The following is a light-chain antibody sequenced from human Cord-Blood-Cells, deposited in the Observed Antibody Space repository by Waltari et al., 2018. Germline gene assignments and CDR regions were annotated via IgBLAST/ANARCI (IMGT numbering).Light chain of an antibody. CDR2: EVS. CDR1: QSLLHSDGKTY. V-gene: IGKV2-29*02. J-gene: IGKJ1*01. Sequence: DIVMTQTPLSLSVTPGQPASISCKSSQSLLHSDGKTYLYWYLQKPGQSPPLLIYEVSHRFSGVPDRFSGSGSGTDFTLKISRVEAEDVGVYYCMQGIHLRTFGQGTKVEIK. CDR3: MQGIHLRT.